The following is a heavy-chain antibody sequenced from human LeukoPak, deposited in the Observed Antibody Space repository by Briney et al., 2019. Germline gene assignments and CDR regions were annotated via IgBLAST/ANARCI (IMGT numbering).Heavy chain of an antibody. D-gene: IGHD6-13*01. J-gene: IGHJ4*02. Sequence: SETLSLTCTVSGVSISSGSYYWSWIRQPAGKGLEWIGRIYTSGSTNYNPSLKSRVTISVDTSKNQFSLKLSSVTAADTAVYYCASGYGGIAAAGHLLDDYWGQGTLVTVSS. CDR1: GVSISSGSYY. V-gene: IGHV4-61*02. CDR2: IYTSGST. CDR3: ASGYGGIAAAGHLLDDY.